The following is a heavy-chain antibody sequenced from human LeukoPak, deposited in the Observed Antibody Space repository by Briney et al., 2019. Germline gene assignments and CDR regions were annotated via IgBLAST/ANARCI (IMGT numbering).Heavy chain of an antibody. CDR3: ARTRYYYDSSGYFDY. V-gene: IGHV3-23*01. J-gene: IGHJ4*02. D-gene: IGHD3-22*01. CDR1: GFTFSSCA. CDR2: ISGGGGGT. Sequence: GGSLRLSCGASGFTFSSCAMSWVRQAPGKGLEWVSTISGGGGGTYYADSVKGRFTISRDNSKNTLYLQMNSLRAEDTAVYYCARTRYYYDSSGYFDYWGQGTLVTVSS.